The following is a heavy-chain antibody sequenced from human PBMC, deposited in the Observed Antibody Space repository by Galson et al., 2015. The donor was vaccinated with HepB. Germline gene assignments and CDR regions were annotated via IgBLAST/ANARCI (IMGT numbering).Heavy chain of an antibody. J-gene: IGHJ4*02. CDR2: TYYRSKWYN. D-gene: IGHD3-22*01. CDR1: GDRVSNNYAA. CDR3: AREIHKYFYDRSGYDY. Sequence: CAIPGDRVSNNYAAWNWIRQSPSRGIEGLGRTYYRSKWYNDFANAVQSRVTINTDTSKTQLSLHLKTVTPDDTAVYYCAREIHKYFYDRSGYDYWGQGSLVTVSS. V-gene: IGHV6-1*01.